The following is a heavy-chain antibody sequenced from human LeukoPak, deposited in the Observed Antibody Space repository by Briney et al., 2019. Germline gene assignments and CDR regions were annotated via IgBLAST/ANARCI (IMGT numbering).Heavy chain of an antibody. CDR2: IGTAGDT. CDR3: ARDTLGYSYGYEIA. CDR1: GFTFSSYD. Sequence: GGSLRLSCAASGFTFSSYDMHWVRQATGKGLEWVSAIGTAGDTYYPGSVKGRFTISRENAKNSLYLQMNSLRAEDTAVYYCARDTLGYSYGYEIAWGQGTLVTVSS. J-gene: IGHJ5*02. V-gene: IGHV3-13*01. D-gene: IGHD5-18*01.